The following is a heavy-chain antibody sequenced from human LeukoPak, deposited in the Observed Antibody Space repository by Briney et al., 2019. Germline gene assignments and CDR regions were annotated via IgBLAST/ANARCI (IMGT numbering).Heavy chain of an antibody. CDR3: ARSPMVRGVMGY. D-gene: IGHD3-10*01. CDR2: IIPIFGTA. CDR1: GGTFSSYA. J-gene: IGHJ4*02. Sequence: GASVKVSCKASGGTFSSYAISWVRQAPGQGLEWMGGIIPIFGTANYAQKFQGRVTITADESTSTAYMELSSLRSEDTAVYYCARSPMVRGVMGYWGQGTLVTVSS. V-gene: IGHV1-69*13.